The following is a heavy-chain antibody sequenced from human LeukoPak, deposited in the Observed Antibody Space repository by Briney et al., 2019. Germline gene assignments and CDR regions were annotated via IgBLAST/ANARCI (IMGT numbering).Heavy chain of an antibody. CDR3: ARDRIVGATGDAFDI. CDR1: GFTFSRYG. Sequence: GTSLRLSCAASGFTFSRYGMHWVRQAPGKGLEWVAVIWEDGTNIYYGDSVKGRFTISRDNSKNTLYLQMNSLRAEDTAVYYCARDRIVGATGDAFDIWGQGTMVTVSS. J-gene: IGHJ3*02. D-gene: IGHD1-26*01. V-gene: IGHV3-33*01. CDR2: IWEDGTNI.